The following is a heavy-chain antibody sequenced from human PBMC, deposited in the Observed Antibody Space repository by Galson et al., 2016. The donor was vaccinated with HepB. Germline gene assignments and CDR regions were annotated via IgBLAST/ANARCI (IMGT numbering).Heavy chain of an antibody. CDR1: GITVSSNY. Sequence: LRLSCAASGITVSSNYMSWVRQAPGKGLEWVSVIYTGGNTYYSDSVKGRFTISRDNSKNTLYLQMNSLRAEDTALYYCARDRDGNSGADYWGQGALVTVSS. CDR3: ARDRDGNSGADY. D-gene: IGHD4-23*01. V-gene: IGHV3-53*01. J-gene: IGHJ4*02. CDR2: IYTGGNT.